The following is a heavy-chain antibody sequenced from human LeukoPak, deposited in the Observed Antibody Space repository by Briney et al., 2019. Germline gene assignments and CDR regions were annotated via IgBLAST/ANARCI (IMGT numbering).Heavy chain of an antibody. CDR2: IYHSGST. J-gene: IGHJ6*03. D-gene: IGHD3-10*01. CDR1: GYSINNGYY. CDR3: AREDDASESWTVTYYSYYYMDV. V-gene: IGHV4-38-2*02. Sequence: SSETLSLTCTVSGYSINNGYYWAWIRQPPGKGLQWIGSIYHSGSTYYNPSLKSRVFISVDTSKNQFSLNLSSVTAADTAVYYCAREDDASESWTVTYYSYYYMDVWGKGTTVTVSS.